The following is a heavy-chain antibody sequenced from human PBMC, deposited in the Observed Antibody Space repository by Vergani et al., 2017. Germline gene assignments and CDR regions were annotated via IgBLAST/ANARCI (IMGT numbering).Heavy chain of an antibody. Sequence: EVQLLESGGDLVQPGGSLRLSCAASGFTFSRYAMSWVRQAPGKGLEWVSAISASGGSTFYADAVKGRFTSSRDNSKNTLYLQMNSLRAEETAVYYCAKEATTVTTEFDYWGQGTLVTVSS. CDR1: GFTFSRYA. V-gene: IGHV3-23*01. CDR3: AKEATTVTTEFDY. CDR2: ISASGGST. J-gene: IGHJ4*02. D-gene: IGHD4-17*01.